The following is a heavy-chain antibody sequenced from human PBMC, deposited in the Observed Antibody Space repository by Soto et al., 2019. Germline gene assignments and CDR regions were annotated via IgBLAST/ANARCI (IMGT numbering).Heavy chain of an antibody. CDR1: GGTFSSYA. CDR3: ARDPYDDSSGYPLSQH. Sequence: SVKVSCKASGGTFSSYAISWVRQAPGQGLEWMGGIIPIFGTANYAQKFQGRVTITADESTSTAYMELSNLRSEDTAVYYCARDPYDDSSGYPLSQHWGQGTLVTVSS. CDR2: IIPIFGTA. D-gene: IGHD3-22*01. V-gene: IGHV1-69*13. J-gene: IGHJ1*01.